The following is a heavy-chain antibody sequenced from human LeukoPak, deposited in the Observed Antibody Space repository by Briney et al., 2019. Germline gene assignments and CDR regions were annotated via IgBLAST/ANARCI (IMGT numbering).Heavy chain of an antibody. Sequence: GASVKVSCKASGGTFSSYAISWVRQAPGQGLEWMGRIIPILGIANYAQKFQGRVTITADKSTSTAYMELSSLRSEDTAVYYCAILEPVTTAYYYYGMDVWGQGTTVTVSS. D-gene: IGHD4-17*01. CDR2: IIPILGIA. CDR1: GGTFSSYA. J-gene: IGHJ6*02. CDR3: AILEPVTTAYYYYGMDV. V-gene: IGHV1-69*04.